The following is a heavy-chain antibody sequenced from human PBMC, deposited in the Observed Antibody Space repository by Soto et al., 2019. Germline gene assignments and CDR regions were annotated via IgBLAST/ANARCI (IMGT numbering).Heavy chain of an antibody. CDR3: ARGYDSSAYFYPLGDGMDV. J-gene: IGHJ6*02. Sequence: QVQLIQSEAEVKKPGSSVRVSCTASGGIFGSHGFSWVRQAPGQRLEWVGGFIPIFRTLTYTEKFQARVRIAADESTNTVYLDLSSLTSEDTAVYYCARGYDSSAYFYPLGDGMDVWGQGTTVTVSS. D-gene: IGHD3-22*01. CDR1: GGIFGSHG. V-gene: IGHV1-69*01. CDR2: FIPIFRTL.